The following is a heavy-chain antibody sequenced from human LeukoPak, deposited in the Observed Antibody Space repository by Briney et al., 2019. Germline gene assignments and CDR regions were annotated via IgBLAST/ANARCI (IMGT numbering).Heavy chain of an antibody. J-gene: IGHJ4*02. CDR2: IIPIFGIA. Sequence: SVKVSCKASGGTFSSYAISWVRQAPGQGLEWMGRIIPIFGIANYAQKFQGRVTITADKSTSAAYMELSSLRSEDTAVYYCAREPEGSGYIPFDYWGQGTLVTVSS. CDR1: GGTFSSYA. CDR3: AREPEGSGYIPFDY. V-gene: IGHV1-69*04. D-gene: IGHD3-22*01.